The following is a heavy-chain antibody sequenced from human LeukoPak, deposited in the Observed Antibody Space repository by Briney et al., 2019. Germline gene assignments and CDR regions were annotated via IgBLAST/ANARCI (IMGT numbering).Heavy chain of an antibody. Sequence: SETLSLTCAVYGGSFSGYYWSCMPQPPGKGVEGLGEINHSGSTNYNPSLKRRVTLSVGTSKNQFSLKLSSVTAAVTAVYYGARLVLLWFGDSNWFDPWGQGTLVTVSS. CDR1: GGSFSGYY. CDR2: INHSGST. CDR3: ARLVLLWFGDSNWFDP. D-gene: IGHD3-10*01. J-gene: IGHJ5*02. V-gene: IGHV4-34*01.